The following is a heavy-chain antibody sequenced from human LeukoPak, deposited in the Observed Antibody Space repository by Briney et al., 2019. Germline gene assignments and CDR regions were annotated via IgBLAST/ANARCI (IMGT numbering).Heavy chain of an antibody. CDR3: ASPYDSSGSWNY. Sequence: ASVKVSCKASGYTFTGYYMHWVRQAPGQGLEWMGWINPNSGGTNYAQKFQGRVTMTRDTSISTAYMELSRLRSDDTAVYYWASPYDSSGSWNYWGQGTLVTVSS. J-gene: IGHJ4*02. CDR2: INPNSGGT. D-gene: IGHD3-22*01. V-gene: IGHV1-2*02. CDR1: GYTFTGYY.